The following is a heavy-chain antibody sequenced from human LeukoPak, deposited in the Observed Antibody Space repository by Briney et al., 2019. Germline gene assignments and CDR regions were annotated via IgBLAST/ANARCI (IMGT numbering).Heavy chain of an antibody. V-gene: IGHV4-34*01. D-gene: IGHD3-3*01. CDR2: INHSGST. Sequence: SETLSLTCAVYGGSFSGYYWSWIRQPPGKGLEWIGEINHSGSTNYNPSLKSRVTISVDTSKNQFSLKLSSVTAADTAVYYCARAGLVNDFWSGYYTGNWFDPWGQGTLVTVSS. J-gene: IGHJ5*02. CDR1: GGSFSGYY. CDR3: ARAGLVNDFWSGYYTGNWFDP.